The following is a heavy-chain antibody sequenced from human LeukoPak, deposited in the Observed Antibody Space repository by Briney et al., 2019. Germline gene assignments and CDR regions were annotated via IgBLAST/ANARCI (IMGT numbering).Heavy chain of an antibody. D-gene: IGHD3-3*01. CDR2: ISSSSSYI. CDR1: GFTFSSYS. CDR3: ARLAAKTIFGVVIPGYYYYMDV. Sequence: GGSLRLSCAASGFTFSSYSMSWVRQVPGKGLEWVSSISSSSSYIYYADSVKGRFTISRDNAKNSLYLQMNSLRAEDTAVYYCARLAAKTIFGVVIPGYYYYMDVWGKGTTVTVSS. J-gene: IGHJ6*03. V-gene: IGHV3-21*01.